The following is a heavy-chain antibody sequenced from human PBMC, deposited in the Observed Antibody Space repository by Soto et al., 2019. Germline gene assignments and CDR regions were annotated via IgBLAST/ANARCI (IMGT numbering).Heavy chain of an antibody. CDR1: GFTFSSYS. CDR3: ARDYDFWSGPPNGMDV. J-gene: IGHJ6*02. CDR2: ISSSSSYI. V-gene: IGHV3-21*01. D-gene: IGHD3-3*01. Sequence: GSLRLSCAASGFTFSSYSMNWVRQAPGKGLEWVSSISSSSSYIYYADSVKGRFTISRDNAKNSLYLQMNSLRAEDTAVYYCARDYDFWSGPPNGMDVWGQGTTVTVSS.